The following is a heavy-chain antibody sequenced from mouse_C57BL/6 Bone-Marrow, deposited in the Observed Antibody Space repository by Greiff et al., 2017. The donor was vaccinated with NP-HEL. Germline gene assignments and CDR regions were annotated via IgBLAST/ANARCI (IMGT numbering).Heavy chain of an antibody. D-gene: IGHD1-1*01. CDR3: ARKVPRYGSCFYAMDY. CDR2: IWTGGGT. J-gene: IGHJ4*01. Sequence: VMLVESGPGLVEPSQSLSITCTVSGFSFTSYAISWVRQPPGKGLEWLGVIWTGGGTNYNSALKSRMSISKDNSKSQVFLKMNSLQTDDTARYYCARKVPRYGSCFYAMDYWGQGTSVTVSS. CDR1: GFSFTSYA. V-gene: IGHV2-9-1*01.